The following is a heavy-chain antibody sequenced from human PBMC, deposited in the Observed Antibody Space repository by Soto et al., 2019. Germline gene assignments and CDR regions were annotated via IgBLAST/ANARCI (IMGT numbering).Heavy chain of an antibody. J-gene: IGHJ4*02. V-gene: IGHV1-69*13. CDR2: IIPIFGTA. CDR1: GGTFSSYA. Sequence: SVKVSCKASGGTFSSYAISWVRQAPGQGLEWMGGIIPIFGTANYAQKFQGRVTITADESTSTAYMELSSLRSEDTAVYYCARHGVVTAPLGFFELDYWGQGIMVTVSS. CDR3: ARHGVVTAPLGFFELDY. D-gene: IGHD2-21*02.